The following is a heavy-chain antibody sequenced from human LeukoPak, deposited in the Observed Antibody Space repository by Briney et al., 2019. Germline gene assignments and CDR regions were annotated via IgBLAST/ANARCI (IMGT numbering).Heavy chain of an antibody. D-gene: IGHD2-2*01. CDR3: ARQGSCDSTRCYVYYHSGMDV. Sequence: GEPLKISCKCSGYRFTTYWIGWVRQMPGKGLEWMGIINPDNSDTRYSPSFQGQVTISADKSTSTAYLQWSSLKTSDTAMYYCARQGSCDSTRCYVYYHSGMDVWGQGTTVTVSS. J-gene: IGHJ6*02. V-gene: IGHV5-51*01. CDR2: INPDNSDT. CDR1: GYRFTTYW.